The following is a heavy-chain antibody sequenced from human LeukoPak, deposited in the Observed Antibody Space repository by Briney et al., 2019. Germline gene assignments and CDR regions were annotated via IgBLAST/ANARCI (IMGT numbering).Heavy chain of an antibody. J-gene: IGHJ6*02. V-gene: IGHV3-11*04. CDR3: ARDSGTQGPYYYGLDV. CDR2: ISSGGITI. Sequence: GGSPRLSCAASGFTFSDYYMSWIRQAPGKGLEWVSYISSGGITIYYADSVKGRFTISRDNAKTTLYLQMNSLRPEDTAVYYCARDSGTQGPYYYGLDVWGQGTTVTVSS. D-gene: IGHD1-7*01. CDR1: GFTFSDYY.